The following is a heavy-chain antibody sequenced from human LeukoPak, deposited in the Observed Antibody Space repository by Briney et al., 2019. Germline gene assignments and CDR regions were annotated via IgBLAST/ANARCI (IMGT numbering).Heavy chain of an antibody. CDR3: AHGPGWAAAPYYFDY. D-gene: IGHD6-13*01. CDR1: GGSFSGYY. J-gene: IGHJ4*02. CDR2: INHSGST. Sequence: SETLSLTCAVYGGSFSGYYWNWIRQPPGKGLEWIGEINHSGSTNYNPSLKSRVTMSVDTSKNQFSLKLTSVTAADTAVYYCAHGPGWAAAPYYFDYWGQGTLVTVSS. V-gene: IGHV4-34*01.